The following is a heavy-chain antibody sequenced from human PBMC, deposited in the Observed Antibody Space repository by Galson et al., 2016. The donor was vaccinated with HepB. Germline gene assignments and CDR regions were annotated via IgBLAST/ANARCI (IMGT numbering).Heavy chain of an antibody. V-gene: IGHV4-59*01. CDR2: FYESGRS. D-gene: IGHD3-10*01. CDR3: ARDGEGYYGSGRKGVWFDT. CDR1: GGSISSYY. Sequence: SETLSLTCIVSGGSISSYYWNWIRQPPGKGLEWIGFFYESGRSKYNPSLKSRVTISVETSKNQLSLKLNSVTAADTAVYYCARDGEGYYGSGRKGVWFDTWGQGTLVTVSS. J-gene: IGHJ5*02.